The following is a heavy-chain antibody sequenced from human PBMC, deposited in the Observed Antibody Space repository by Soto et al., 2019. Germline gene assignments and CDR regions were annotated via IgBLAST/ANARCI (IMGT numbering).Heavy chain of an antibody. CDR1: GYTFTSYG. J-gene: IGHJ4*02. CDR3: ARDRVSYALDY. V-gene: IGHV1-18*01. CDR2: IRANNGNT. D-gene: IGHD1-26*01. Sequence: QVQLVQSGAEVKKPGASVKVSCKASGYTFTSYGISWVRQAPGQGLEWMGWIRANNGNTNYAQKLQGRVTMTTDTSTSTPYMELRSLRSDATAGYYFARDRVSYALDYWGQGTLVTASS.